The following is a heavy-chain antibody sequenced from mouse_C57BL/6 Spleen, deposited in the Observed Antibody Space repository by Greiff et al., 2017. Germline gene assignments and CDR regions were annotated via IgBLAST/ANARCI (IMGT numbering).Heavy chain of an antibody. CDR2: IYPGSGST. J-gene: IGHJ3*01. CDR3: ARADDYDRFAY. V-gene: IGHV1-55*01. D-gene: IGHD2-4*01. CDR1: GYTFTSYW. Sequence: QVQLKQPGAELVKPGASVKMSCKASGYTFTSYWITWVKQRPGQGLGWIGDIYPGSGSTNYNEKFKSKATLTVDTSSSTAYMQLSSLTSEDSAVYYCARADDYDRFAYWGQGTLVTVSA.